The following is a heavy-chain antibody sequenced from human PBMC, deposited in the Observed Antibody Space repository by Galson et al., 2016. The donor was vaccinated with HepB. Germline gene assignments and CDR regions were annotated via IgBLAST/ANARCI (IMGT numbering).Heavy chain of an antibody. CDR3: ADSSGSYYDAFDI. V-gene: IGHV3-53*01. Sequence: SLRLSCAASGFIMNSDYISWVRQAPGKGLEWIALLHSVGTTHYADSVQGRFTISRDNSKTTLFLQMNNLRVEDTATYYCADSSGSYYDAFDIWGPGTMVTVTS. CDR2: LHSVGTT. CDR1: GFIMNSDY. D-gene: IGHD3-22*01. J-gene: IGHJ3*02.